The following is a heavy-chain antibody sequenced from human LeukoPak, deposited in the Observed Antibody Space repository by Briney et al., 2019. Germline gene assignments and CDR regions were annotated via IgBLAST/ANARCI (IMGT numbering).Heavy chain of an antibody. CDR1: GFTFSSYW. V-gene: IGHV3-7*01. Sequence: PGGSLRLSCAASGFTFSSYWMSWVRQAPGKGLEWVANIKQDGSEKYYVDSVKGRFTISRDNAKNSLYLQMNSLRAEDTAVYYCARRSPGGNIVVVPAAMYYFDYWGQGTLVTVSS. CDR2: IKQDGSEK. J-gene: IGHJ4*02. CDR3: ARRSPGGNIVVVPAAMYYFDY. D-gene: IGHD2-2*01.